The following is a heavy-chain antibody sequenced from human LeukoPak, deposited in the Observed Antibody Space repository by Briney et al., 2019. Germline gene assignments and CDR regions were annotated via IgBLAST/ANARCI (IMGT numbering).Heavy chain of an antibody. J-gene: IGHJ6*02. D-gene: IGHD6-19*01. Sequence: SETLSLTCAVYGGSFSGYYWSWIRQPPGKGLEWIGEINHSGSTNYNPSLKSRVIISVDTSKNQFSLNLSSVTAADTAVYYCARGPLSPHSSGWYYYYGMDVWGQGTTVTVSS. V-gene: IGHV4-34*01. CDR2: INHSGST. CDR1: GGSFSGYY. CDR3: ARGPLSPHSSGWYYYYGMDV.